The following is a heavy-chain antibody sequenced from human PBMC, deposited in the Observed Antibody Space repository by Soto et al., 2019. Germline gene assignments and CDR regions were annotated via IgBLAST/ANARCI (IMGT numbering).Heavy chain of an antibody. Sequence: PSETLSLTCAVSGGSISSGGYSWSWIRQPPGKGLEWIGYIYHSGSTYYNPSLKSRVTISVDRSKNQFSLKLSSVTAADTAVYYCARRSSYFDYWGQGTLVTSPQ. CDR3: ARRSSYFDY. CDR1: GGSISSGGYS. J-gene: IGHJ4*02. V-gene: IGHV4-30-2*01. CDR2: IYHSGST.